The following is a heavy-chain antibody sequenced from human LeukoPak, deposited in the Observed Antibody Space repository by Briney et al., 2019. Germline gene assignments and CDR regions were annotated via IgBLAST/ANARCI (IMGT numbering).Heavy chain of an antibody. Sequence: GGSLRLSCAASGFTFTNYVMGWVRRAPGKGLGWFSGIGGSGKNIYYADSVKGRFTISRDNSKNTLYLQMNSLRAEDTAVYYCVKDRGYFEVFDHWGQGTLVTVSS. CDR3: VKDRGYFEVFDH. D-gene: IGHD3-9*01. V-gene: IGHV3-23*01. CDR1: GFTFTNYV. CDR2: IGGSGKNI. J-gene: IGHJ4*02.